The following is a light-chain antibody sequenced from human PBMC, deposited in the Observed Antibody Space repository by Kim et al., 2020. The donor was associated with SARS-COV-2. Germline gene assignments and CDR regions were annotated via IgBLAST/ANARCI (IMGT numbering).Light chain of an antibody. CDR2: KAS. CDR1: QYISTW. CDR3: QQCKSYPWT. J-gene: IGKJ1*01. Sequence: DIQLTQSPSTLSASVGDRVTITCRASQYISTWLAWYQHKPGKAPKLLIYKASSLESGVPSRFSGSGYGTEFTLTISSLQSDDFSTYYCQQCKSYPWTFGQGTKVDIK. V-gene: IGKV1-5*03.